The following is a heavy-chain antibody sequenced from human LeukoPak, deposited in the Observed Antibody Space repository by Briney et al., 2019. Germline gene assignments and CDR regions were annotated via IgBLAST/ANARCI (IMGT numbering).Heavy chain of an antibody. CDR2: VSSGGANT. D-gene: IGHD2-2*01. J-gene: IGHJ4*02. Sequence: ASLKVSCKASGYMFTSYNMQWVRQAPGQGLEWMGMVSSGGANTKYAQKFRGRVTMTSDTSTSTVYMELSSLISDDTAVYYCARDQHYATDYWGQGTLVTVCS. CDR1: GYMFTSYN. CDR3: ARDQHYATDY. V-gene: IGHV1-46*03.